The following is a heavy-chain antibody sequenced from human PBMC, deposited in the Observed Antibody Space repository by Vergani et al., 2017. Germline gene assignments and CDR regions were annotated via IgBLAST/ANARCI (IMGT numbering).Heavy chain of an antibody. D-gene: IGHD2-15*01. Sequence: QVQLVQSGAEVKKPGSSVKVSCKASGGTFSTYAISWVRQAPGQGLEWMGRLIPIFGTTNYAQNFQGRVTITADESTSTAYMELSSLSSEDTAVYYCARDRRYCSGGSCYLDYWGQGTLITVSS. CDR2: LIPIFGTT. V-gene: IGHV1-69*13. CDR1: GGTFSTYA. J-gene: IGHJ4*02. CDR3: ARDRRYCSGGSCYLDY.